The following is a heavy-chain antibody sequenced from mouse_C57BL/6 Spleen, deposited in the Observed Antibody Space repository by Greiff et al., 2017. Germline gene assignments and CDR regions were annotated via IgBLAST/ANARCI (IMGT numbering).Heavy chain of an antibody. CDR2: ISSGGDYI. Sequence: DVQLQESGEGLVKPGGSLKLSCAASGFTFSSYAMSWVRQTPEKRLEWVAYISSGGDYIYYADTVKGRFTISRDNARNTLYLQMSSLKSEDTAMYYCTRDGSVVATEYFDYWGQGTTLTVSS. V-gene: IGHV5-9-1*02. D-gene: IGHD1-1*01. CDR3: TRDGSVVATEYFDY. CDR1: GFTFSSYA. J-gene: IGHJ2*01.